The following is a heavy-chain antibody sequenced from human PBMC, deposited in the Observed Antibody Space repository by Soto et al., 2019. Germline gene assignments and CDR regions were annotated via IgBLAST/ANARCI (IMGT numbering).Heavy chain of an antibody. Sequence: QVQLVQSGAEVKKPGSSVKVSCKASGDTFNFYTINWVRQAPGLGLEWMGRFNPILSFSNSALKFQGRVTLTADKSKSTAYRGLSSLRSEDTAIYFCATSFGAGSRAFDYWGQGALVPVSS. CDR3: ATSFGAGSRAFDY. D-gene: IGHD3-10*01. V-gene: IGHV1-69*02. CDR1: GDTFNFYT. J-gene: IGHJ4*02. CDR2: FNPILSFS.